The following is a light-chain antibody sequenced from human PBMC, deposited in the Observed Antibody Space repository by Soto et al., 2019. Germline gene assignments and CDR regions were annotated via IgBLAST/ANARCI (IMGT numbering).Light chain of an antibody. Sequence: EIVMTQSPPSLTVTPGEPASISCRSGQRLLHSNGNIFLDWYLQKPGQSPQLLIYLGFNRASGVPDRVSGSAAGTDFTLKISRVEADDVGVYYCMQALQTPYTFGQGTKVDIK. CDR1: QRLLHSNGNIF. CDR2: LGF. CDR3: MQALQTPYT. J-gene: IGKJ2*01. V-gene: IGKV2-28*01.